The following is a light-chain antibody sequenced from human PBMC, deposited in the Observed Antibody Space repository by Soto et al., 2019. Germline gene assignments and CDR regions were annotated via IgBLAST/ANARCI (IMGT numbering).Light chain of an antibody. Sequence: EIALTQSPGTLSLSPAERATLSCRASQSVSSSYLAWYQQKPGQAPRLLIYGASSRATGIPDRFSGSGSGTDFTLTISRLEPEDFAVYYCQQYGSSPRTFGRGTKVDIK. CDR3: QQYGSSPRT. J-gene: IGKJ1*01. CDR2: GAS. CDR1: QSVSSSY. V-gene: IGKV3-20*01.